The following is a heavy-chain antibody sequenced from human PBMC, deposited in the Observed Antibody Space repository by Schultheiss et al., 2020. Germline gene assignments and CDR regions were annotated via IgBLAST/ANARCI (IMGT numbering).Heavy chain of an antibody. J-gene: IGHJ4*02. Sequence: SQTLSLTCAISGDSVSSNIAAWNWIRQSPSRGLEWLGRTYYRSKWYNDYAVSVKSRISINPDTSKNQFSLQLNSVTPEDTAVYYCARGRDWNYVVDLEYWGQGTLVTVSS. CDR2: TYYRSKWYN. V-gene: IGHV6-1*01. CDR3: ARGRDWNYVVDLEY. CDR1: GDSVSSNIAA. D-gene: IGHD1-7*01.